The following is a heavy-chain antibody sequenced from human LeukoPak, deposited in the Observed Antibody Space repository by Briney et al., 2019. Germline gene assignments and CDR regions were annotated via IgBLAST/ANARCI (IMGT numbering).Heavy chain of an antibody. Sequence: PSETLSLTCTVSGGSISSYYWSWIRQPPGKGLEWIGYIYYSGSTNYNPSLKSRVTRSVDTSKNQFSLKLSSVTAADTAVYYCARDITYGIDYWGQGTLVTVSS. CDR3: ARDITYGIDY. J-gene: IGHJ4*02. V-gene: IGHV4-59*01. D-gene: IGHD1-14*01. CDR2: IYYSGST. CDR1: GGSISSYY.